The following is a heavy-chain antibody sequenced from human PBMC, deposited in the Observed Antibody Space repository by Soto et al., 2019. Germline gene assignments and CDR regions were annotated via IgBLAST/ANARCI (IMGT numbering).Heavy chain of an antibody. D-gene: IGHD6-13*01. CDR1: GYTFTSYG. Sequence: QVQLVQSGAVVSKPGASVKVSCKASGYTFTSYGISWVRQAPGQGLEWMGWISTYNGDTHYTEKLQDRVTMTRDTSTSTAYMELRSLRSDDTGVYYCARSHGIEAAGPPFDYWGQGTLVTVPS. CDR3: ARSHGIEAAGPPFDY. J-gene: IGHJ4*02. V-gene: IGHV1-18*01. CDR2: ISTYNGDT.